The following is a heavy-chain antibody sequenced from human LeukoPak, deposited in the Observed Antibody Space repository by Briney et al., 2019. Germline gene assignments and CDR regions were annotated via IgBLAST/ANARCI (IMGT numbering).Heavy chain of an antibody. V-gene: IGHV3-15*01. Sequence: GGSLRLSCAASGFTFSNAWMSWVRQAPGKGLEWVGRVKNKTDGSTTDYAAPVKGRFTISRDDSKSTLYLQMNRLKTEDTAVYYCTTTYPARIAAGGKAPYFDYRGHGTLVTVSS. CDR1: GFTFSNAW. J-gene: IGHJ4*01. CDR2: VKNKTDGSTT. D-gene: IGHD6-13*01. CDR3: TTTYPARIAAGGKAPYFDY.